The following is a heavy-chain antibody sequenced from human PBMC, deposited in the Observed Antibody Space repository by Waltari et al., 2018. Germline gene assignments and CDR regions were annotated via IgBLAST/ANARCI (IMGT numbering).Heavy chain of an antibody. CDR1: GGSFSGYY. V-gene: IGHV3-23*01. J-gene: IGHJ6*03. CDR2: ISGSGGST. CDR3: AKTSGGDYYYYYYMDV. Sequence: VQLQQWGAGLLKPSETLSLTCAVYGGSFSGYYWSWVRQAPGKGLEWVSAISGSGGSTYYADSVKGRFTISRDNSKNTLYLQMNSLRAEDTAVYYCAKTSGGDYYYYYYMDVWGKGTTVTVSS. D-gene: IGHD3-10*01.